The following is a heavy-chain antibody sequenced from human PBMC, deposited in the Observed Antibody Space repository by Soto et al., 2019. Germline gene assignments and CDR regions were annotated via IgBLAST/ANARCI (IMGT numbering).Heavy chain of an antibody. V-gene: IGHV4-39*01. J-gene: IGHJ4*02. Sequence: KPAETLSLTCTVSGASIITDNYFWVWIRQSPRRGLELIGSISYSGRTYDNPSLQSRVTISIDASKNQFSLKLTSVTTADTAVYYCARRRASDYGGNHHPYYFDRWGQGALVTVSS. CDR2: ISYSGRT. CDR1: GASIITDNYF. D-gene: IGHD4-17*01. CDR3: ARRRASDYGGNHHPYYFDR.